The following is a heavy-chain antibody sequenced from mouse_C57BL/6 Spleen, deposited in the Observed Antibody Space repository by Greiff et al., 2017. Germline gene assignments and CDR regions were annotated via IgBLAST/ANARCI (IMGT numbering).Heavy chain of an antibody. D-gene: IGHD1-1*01. J-gene: IGHJ2*01. Sequence: QVQLQQSGAELVKPGASVKMSCKASGYTFTSYWITWVQQRPGQGLEWIGDIYPGGGCTNYNEKFKSKATLTEDKSSSTAYMQLSSLTSEDSSVYYCARCHDGSSYFDYWGQGTTLTVSA. V-gene: IGHV1-55*01. CDR1: GYTFTSYW. CDR3: ARCHDGSSYFDY. CDR2: IYPGGGCT.